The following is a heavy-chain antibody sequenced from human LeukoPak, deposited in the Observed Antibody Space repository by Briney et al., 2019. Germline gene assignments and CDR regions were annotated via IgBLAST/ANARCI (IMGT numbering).Heavy chain of an antibody. Sequence: SQTLSLTCAISGDSVSSNSAAWNWIRQSPSRGLEWLGRTYYRSKWHNDYAVSVKSRITITPDTSKKQLSLQLNSVTPEDTAVYYCARDRISSGWYYFDYWGQGTLVTVSS. CDR1: GDSVSSNSAA. CDR2: TYYRSKWHN. CDR3: ARDRISSGWYYFDY. V-gene: IGHV6-1*01. J-gene: IGHJ4*02. D-gene: IGHD6-19*01.